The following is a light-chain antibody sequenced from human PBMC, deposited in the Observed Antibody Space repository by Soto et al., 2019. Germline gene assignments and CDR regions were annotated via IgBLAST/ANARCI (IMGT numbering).Light chain of an antibody. CDR3: KSYAGSNTYV. CDR2: EVV. Sequence: QSVLAQPASVSGSPGQSVTISCTGTSSDVGAYNSVSWYQHHPGKAPRLIIYEVVQRPSGVPDRFSGSKSGNTASLTVSGLQAADEADYFCKSYAGSNTYVFGSGTKVTVL. V-gene: IGLV2-8*01. CDR1: SSDVGAYNS. J-gene: IGLJ1*01.